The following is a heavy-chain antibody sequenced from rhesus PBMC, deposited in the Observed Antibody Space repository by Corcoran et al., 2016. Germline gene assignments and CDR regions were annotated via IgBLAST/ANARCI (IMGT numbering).Heavy chain of an antibody. CDR3: ARDNGNYFDY. D-gene: IGHD4-29*01. CDR2: INSAGSST. J-gene: IGHJ4*01. Sequence: EVQLVESGGGLAKPGGSLRLSCAASGFTFSNYWMYWVRQAPGKGLEGISAINSAGSSTYYADSVKGRFTISRENAKNTLYLQMDSLRAEDTAVYYCARDNGNYFDYWGQGVLVTVSS. V-gene: IGHV3-28*02. CDR1: GFTFSNYW.